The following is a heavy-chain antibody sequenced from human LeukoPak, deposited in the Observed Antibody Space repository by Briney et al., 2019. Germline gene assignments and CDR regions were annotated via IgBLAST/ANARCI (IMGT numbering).Heavy chain of an antibody. CDR3: ASLPRDGYNLYYYYGMDV. Sequence: PGRSLRLSCAASGFTFSSYGMHWVRQAPGKGLEWVAVISYDGSNKYYADSVKGRFTISRDNSKNTLYLQMNSLRAEDTAVYYCASLPRDGYNLYYYYGMDVWGQGTTVTVSS. V-gene: IGHV3-30*03. CDR2: ISYDGSNK. D-gene: IGHD5-24*01. CDR1: GFTFSSYG. J-gene: IGHJ6*02.